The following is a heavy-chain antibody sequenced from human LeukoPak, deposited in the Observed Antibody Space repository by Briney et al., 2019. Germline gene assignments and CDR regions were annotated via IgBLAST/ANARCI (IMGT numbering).Heavy chain of an antibody. V-gene: IGHV4-30-4*01. CDR2: IYHSGST. CDR3: ARKTRITMVRGVINWFDP. D-gene: IGHD3-10*01. CDR1: GGSISSGDYY. J-gene: IGHJ5*02. Sequence: SQTLSLTCTVSGGSISSGDYYWSWIRQPPGKGLEWIGEIYHSGSTNYNPSLKSRVTISVDKSKNQFSLKLSSVTAADTAVYYCARKTRITMVRGVINWFDPWGQGTLVTVSS.